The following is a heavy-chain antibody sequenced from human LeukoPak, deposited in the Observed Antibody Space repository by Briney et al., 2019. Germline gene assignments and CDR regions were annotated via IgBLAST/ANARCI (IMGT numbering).Heavy chain of an antibody. V-gene: IGHV3-23*01. D-gene: IGHD2-2*01. CDR3: AKDSGYCSSTSCYAGDY. CDR2: ISGSGGST. Sequence: LTGGSLRLSCAASGFTFSSYAMSWVRQAPGKGLEQVSAISGSGGSTYYADSVKGRFTISRDNSKNTLHLQMNSLRAEDTAVYYCAKDSGYCSSTSCYAGDYWGQGTLVTVSS. CDR1: GFTFSSYA. J-gene: IGHJ4*02.